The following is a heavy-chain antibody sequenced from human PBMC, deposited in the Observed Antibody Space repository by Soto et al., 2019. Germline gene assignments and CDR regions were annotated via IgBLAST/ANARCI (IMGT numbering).Heavy chain of an antibody. J-gene: IGHJ4*01. D-gene: IGHD2-15*01. CDR2: ITSDGDRT. Sequence: GGSLRLSCSVSGFTFSNYAMHWVRQAPGKGLEYVSGITSDGDRTWHADSVKDRFTISRDNSKNTLYLQMSSLRVEDTAIYYCVKGNQLLRYYFEFWGPGTLVTVS. CDR3: VKGNQLLRYYFEF. V-gene: IGHV3-64D*06. CDR1: GFTFSNYA.